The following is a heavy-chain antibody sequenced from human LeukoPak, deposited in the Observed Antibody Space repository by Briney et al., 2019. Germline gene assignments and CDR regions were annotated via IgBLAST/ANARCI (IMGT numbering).Heavy chain of an antibody. J-gene: IGHJ4*02. V-gene: IGHV3-15*01. CDR1: GFTFSNAW. D-gene: IGHD2-15*01. CDR2: IKRKTDGGTT. Sequence: TGGSLRLSCAASGFTFSNAWMSWVRQAPGKGLEGVGRIKRKTDGGTTDYAARVKGRFTISRHDSKNTLYLKMNSLKTEDTAVYYCTTVNGLLDYWGQGTLVTVSS. CDR3: TTVNGLLDY.